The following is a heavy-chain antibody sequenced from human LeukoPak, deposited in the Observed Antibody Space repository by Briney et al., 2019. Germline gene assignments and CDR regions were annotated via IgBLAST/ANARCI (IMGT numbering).Heavy chain of an antibody. J-gene: IGHJ3*02. Sequence: SETLSLTCSVSGGSISHYYFSWIRQPPGKGLEWIGYIFYNGSTYFNPSLKKRLTMSVDTSQKEFSLKLNSVTAADTAVYYYARERAPRRRGSRGVIFHDALDIWGRGTLVTVSS. CDR1: GGSISHYY. CDR3: ARERAPRRRGSRGVIFHDALDI. CDR2: IFYNGST. V-gene: IGHV4-59*01. D-gene: IGHD3-10*01.